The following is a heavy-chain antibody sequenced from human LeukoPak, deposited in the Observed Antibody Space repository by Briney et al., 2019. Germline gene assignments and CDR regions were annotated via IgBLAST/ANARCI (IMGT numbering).Heavy chain of an antibody. CDR2: IYYSGNT. CDR3: ARGKIQLWFY. V-gene: IGHV4-39*01. J-gene: IGHJ4*02. D-gene: IGHD5-18*01. CDR1: GVSISSSNSY. Sequence: SETLSLTCTVSGVSISSSNSYWGWIRQPPGKGLEWIGSIYYSGNTYYNASLKSQVSISIDTSKNQFSLRLTSVTAADTAVYYCARGKIQLWFYWGQGTLVTVSS.